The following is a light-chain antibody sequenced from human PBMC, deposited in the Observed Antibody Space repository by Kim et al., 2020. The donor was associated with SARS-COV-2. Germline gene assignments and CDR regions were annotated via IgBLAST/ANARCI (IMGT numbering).Light chain of an antibody. J-gene: IGLJ2*01. CDR2: QDS. Sequence: SYELTQPTSVSVSPGQTASITCSGDKLGDKYACWYQQKPGQSPVLVIYQDSKRPSGIPERFSGSNSGNTATLTISGTQAMDEADYYCQAWDSSVVFGGGT. CDR1: KLGDKY. V-gene: IGLV3-1*01. CDR3: QAWDSSVV.